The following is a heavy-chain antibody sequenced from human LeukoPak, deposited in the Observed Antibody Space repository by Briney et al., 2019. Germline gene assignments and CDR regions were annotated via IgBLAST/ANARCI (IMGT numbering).Heavy chain of an antibody. Sequence: PSETLSLTCAVSDYSINSGDYWGWIRQPPGEGLEWIGSIYHSGSTYYNASLKSRVTISVDTFQNQFSLNLSSVTAADTAVYYCARHLIYCTGGSCYSYFDHWGQGTLVTVSS. CDR2: IYHSGST. D-gene: IGHD2-15*01. CDR1: DYSINSGDY. V-gene: IGHV4-38-2*01. J-gene: IGHJ4*02. CDR3: ARHLIYCTGGSCYSYFDH.